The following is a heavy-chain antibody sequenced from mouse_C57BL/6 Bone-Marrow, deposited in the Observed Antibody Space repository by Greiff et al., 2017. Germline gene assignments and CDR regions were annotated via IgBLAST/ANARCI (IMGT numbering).Heavy chain of an antibody. CDR2: IYPRSGNT. D-gene: IGHD1-1*02. J-gene: IGHJ2*01. CDR1: GYTFTSYG. Sequence: QVQLQQSGAELARPGASVTLSCTASGYTFTSYGISWVKQRTGQGLEWIGEIYPRSGNTYYTAKLKGKATLTGDKSTSTAYMELRTVTSEDSAVYFCARDDGGSARGYWGQGTTLTVSS. CDR3: ARDDGGSARGY. V-gene: IGHV1-81*01.